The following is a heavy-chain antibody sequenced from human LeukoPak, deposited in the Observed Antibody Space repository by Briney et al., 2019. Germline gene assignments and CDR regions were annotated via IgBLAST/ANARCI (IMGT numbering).Heavy chain of an antibody. J-gene: IGHJ4*02. CDR1: GGSFSGYY. Sequence: NPSETLSLTCAVYGGSFSGYYWSWIRQPPGKGLEWIGEINHSGSTNYNPSLKSRVTISVDTSKNQFSLKLSSVTAADTAVYYCARKENVYYYFDYWGQGTLVTVSS. CDR3: ARKENVYYYFDY. D-gene: IGHD3-10*01. CDR2: INHSGST. V-gene: IGHV4-34*01.